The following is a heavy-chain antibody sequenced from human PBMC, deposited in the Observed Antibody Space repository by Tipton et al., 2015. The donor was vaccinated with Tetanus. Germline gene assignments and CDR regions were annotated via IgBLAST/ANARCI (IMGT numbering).Heavy chain of an antibody. CDR2: ISPFNENV. V-gene: IGHV1-18*01. CDR3: ARGRGLGPHEYFEH. J-gene: IGHJ5*02. Sequence: VQLVQSGAEVKKPGASVKVSCKASGYTFTHYGVNWVRQAPGQGLEWMGWISPFNENVNYAEKFQGRPTMTTDRSTATVYMDLRSLRSDDTAVYYCARGRGLGPHEYFEHWGQGTLVTVSS. D-gene: IGHD3/OR15-3a*01. CDR1: GYTFTHYG.